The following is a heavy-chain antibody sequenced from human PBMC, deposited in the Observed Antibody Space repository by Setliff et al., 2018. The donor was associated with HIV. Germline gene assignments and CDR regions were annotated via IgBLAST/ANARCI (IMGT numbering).Heavy chain of an antibody. CDR1: GGSFSGYY. J-gene: IGHJ4*02. V-gene: IGHV4-34*01. Sequence: PSETLSLTCAVYGGSFSGYYWSWIRQPPGKGLEWIGEINHSVSTNYNPALKSRVTILGDTSKNQLSLELRSGTAADTALYYCARAASYYDSSGYWALPTYFDYWGKGTLGT. D-gene: IGHD3-22*01. CDR3: ARAASYYDSSGYWALPTYFDY. CDR2: INHSVST.